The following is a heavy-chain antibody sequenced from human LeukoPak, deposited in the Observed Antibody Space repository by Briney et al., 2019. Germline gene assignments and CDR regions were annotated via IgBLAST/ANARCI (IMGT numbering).Heavy chain of an antibody. V-gene: IGHV3-7*01. J-gene: IGHJ4*02. Sequence: GGSLRLSCAASGFTFSSYWMSGVRQAPGKGLEWVANIKQDGSEKYYVDSVKGRFTISRDNAKNSLYLQMNSLRAEDTAVYYCASPLLDYYDSSGYYSQIDYWGQGTLVTVSS. CDR3: ASPLLDYYDSSGYYSQIDY. D-gene: IGHD3-22*01. CDR1: GFTFSSYW. CDR2: IKQDGSEK.